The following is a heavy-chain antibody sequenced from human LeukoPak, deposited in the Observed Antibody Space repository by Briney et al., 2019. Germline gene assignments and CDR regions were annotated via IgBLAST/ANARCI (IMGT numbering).Heavy chain of an antibody. CDR3: ARDRGLDGSDQLDS. D-gene: IGHD3-10*01. CDR2: INSNEDT. Sequence: SETLSLTCTVSGGSISSYHWIWIRPPAGKGLEWIGRINSNEDTVYNPSLKSRATMSLDMTNNQFSLKLSSVTAADTAVYYCARDRGLDGSDQLDSWGPGTLVTVSS. V-gene: IGHV4-4*07. J-gene: IGHJ5*01. CDR1: GGSISSYH.